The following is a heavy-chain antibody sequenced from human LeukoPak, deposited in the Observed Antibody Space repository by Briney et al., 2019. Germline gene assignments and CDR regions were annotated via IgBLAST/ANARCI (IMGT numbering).Heavy chain of an antibody. D-gene: IGHD5-18*01. CDR3: ARHSPGYSQPNSFDY. CDR1: GGSFSGYY. V-gene: IGHV4-34*01. Sequence: SETLSLTCAVYGGSFSGYYWSWIRQPPGKGLEWIGEINHSGSTNYNPSLKSRVTISVDTSKNQFSLKLSSVTAADTAVYYCARHSPGYSQPNSFDYWGQGTLVTVSS. CDR2: INHSGST. J-gene: IGHJ4*02.